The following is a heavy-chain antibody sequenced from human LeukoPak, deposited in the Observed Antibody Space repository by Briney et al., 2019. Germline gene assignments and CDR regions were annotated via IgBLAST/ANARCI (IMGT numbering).Heavy chain of an antibody. V-gene: IGHV4-59*08. Sequence: KTSETLCLTCTVSGGSISSYYWSWIRQPPGKGLEWIGNVNYRGSTNYNASLKSRVTISVDTSKNQFSLKLSSVTAADTAVYYCARLDSSGWNYYFDYWGQGTLVTVSS. CDR2: VNYRGST. D-gene: IGHD6-19*01. CDR3: ARLDSSGWNYYFDY. CDR1: GGSISSYY. J-gene: IGHJ4*02.